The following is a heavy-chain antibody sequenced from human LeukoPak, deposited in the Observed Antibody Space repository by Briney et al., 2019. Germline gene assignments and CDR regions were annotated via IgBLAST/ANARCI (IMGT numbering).Heavy chain of an antibody. CDR3: AKDRKRTEYYFDY. CDR1: GFTFSSYG. J-gene: IGHJ4*02. Sequence: GGSLRLSCAASGFTFSSYGMHWVRQAPGKGLEWVAFIRYDGSNKYYADSVKGRFTISRDNSKNTLYLQMNSLRAEDTAVYYCAKDRKRTEYYFDYWGQGTLVTVSS. V-gene: IGHV3-30*02. D-gene: IGHD1-14*01. CDR2: IRYDGSNK.